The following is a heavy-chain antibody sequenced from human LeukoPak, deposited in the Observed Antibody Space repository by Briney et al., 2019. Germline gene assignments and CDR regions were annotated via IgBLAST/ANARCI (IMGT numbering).Heavy chain of an antibody. CDR3: ARDYYGSGSYLVY. J-gene: IGHJ4*02. CDR2: ISSSGSTI. D-gene: IGHD3-10*01. V-gene: IGHV3-48*03. Sequence: GGSLRLSCAASGFTFSSYEMNWVRQAPGKGLEWVSYISSSGSTIYYADSVKGRFTISRDNSKNTLYLQMNSLRAEDTAVYYCARDYYGSGSYLVYWGQGTLVTVSS. CDR1: GFTFSSYE.